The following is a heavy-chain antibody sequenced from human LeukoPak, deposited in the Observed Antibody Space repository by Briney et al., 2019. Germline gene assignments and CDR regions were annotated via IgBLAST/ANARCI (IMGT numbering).Heavy chain of an antibody. J-gene: IGHJ4*02. D-gene: IGHD3-10*01. Sequence: SVKVSCKASGGTFSSYAISWVRQAPGQGLEWMGGIIPIFGTANYAQKFQGRVTITADKSTSTAYMELSSLRSDDTAVYYCASDNGSGSPSFDYWGQGTLVTVSS. CDR1: GGTFSSYA. CDR3: ASDNGSGSPSFDY. CDR2: IIPIFGTA. V-gene: IGHV1-69*06.